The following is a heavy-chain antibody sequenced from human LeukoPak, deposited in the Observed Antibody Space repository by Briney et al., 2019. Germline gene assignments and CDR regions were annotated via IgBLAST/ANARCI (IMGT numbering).Heavy chain of an antibody. V-gene: IGHV4-61*01. CDR3: ARGYSYDWYYFDY. Sequence: SETLSLTCTVSGGSISSSSYYWSWIRQPPGKGLEWIGYIHYSGSTNYNPSLKSRVSVSLDTSKNQFSLKLSSVTAADTAMYYCARGYSYDWYYFDYWGQGTLVTVSS. J-gene: IGHJ4*02. D-gene: IGHD5-18*01. CDR1: GGSISSSSYY. CDR2: IHYSGST.